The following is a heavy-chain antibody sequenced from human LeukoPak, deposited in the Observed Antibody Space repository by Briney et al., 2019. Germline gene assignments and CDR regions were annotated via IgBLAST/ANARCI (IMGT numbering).Heavy chain of an antibody. CDR3: ARGNPGGEFY. J-gene: IGHJ4*02. Sequence: GGSLRLSCAASGFSVNTNYMSWVRQAPGKGLEWVSVIYTTGTIYYADSVKGRFTISRDNSKNMLYLQMNSLRAEDTAVYYCARGNPGGEFYWGQGTLVTVSS. CDR1: GFSVNTNY. CDR2: IYTTGTI. D-gene: IGHD1-14*01. V-gene: IGHV3-53*01.